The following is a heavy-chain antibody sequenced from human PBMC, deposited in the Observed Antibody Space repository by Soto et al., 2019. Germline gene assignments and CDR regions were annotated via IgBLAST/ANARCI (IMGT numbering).Heavy chain of an antibody. D-gene: IGHD6-19*01. CDR2: ISAYNGNT. CDR1: GYTFTSYG. CDR3: ARGYCGGWCIDWFAH. V-gene: IGHV1-18*04. Sequence: ASVKVSCKASGYTFTSYGISWVRQAPGQGLEWMGWISAYNGNTNYAQKLQGRVTMTTDTSTSTAYMELRSLRSDDTAVYYCARGYCGGWCIDWFAHWGQGTLVTVSS. J-gene: IGHJ5*02.